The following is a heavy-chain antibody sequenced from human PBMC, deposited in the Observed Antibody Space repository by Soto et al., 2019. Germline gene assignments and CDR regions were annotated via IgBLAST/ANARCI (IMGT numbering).Heavy chain of an antibody. J-gene: IGHJ4*02. CDR2: IIPILGIA. D-gene: IGHD1-26*01. V-gene: IGHV1-69*02. CDR3: AAGPWELPG. Sequence: SVKVSCKASGGTFSSYTISWVRQAPGQGLEWMGRIIPILGIANYAQKFQERVTITRDMSTSTAYMELSSLRSEDTAVYYCAAGPWELPGWGQGTLVTVSS. CDR1: GGTFSSYT.